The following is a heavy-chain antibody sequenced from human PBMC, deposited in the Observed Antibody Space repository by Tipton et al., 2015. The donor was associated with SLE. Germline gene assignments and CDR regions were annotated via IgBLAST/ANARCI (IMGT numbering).Heavy chain of an antibody. J-gene: IGHJ3*02. V-gene: IGHV4-30-4*01. CDR1: GGSISSGDYY. CDR3: ARANLTLRRCDAFDI. Sequence: GLVKPSETLSLTCTVSGGSISSGDYYWSWIRQPPGKGLEWIGYIYYSGSTYYNPSLKSRLTISVDTSKNQFSLKLSSVTAADTAVYYCARANLTLRRCDAFDIWGQGTMVTVSS. CDR2: IYYSGST. D-gene: IGHD2-15*01.